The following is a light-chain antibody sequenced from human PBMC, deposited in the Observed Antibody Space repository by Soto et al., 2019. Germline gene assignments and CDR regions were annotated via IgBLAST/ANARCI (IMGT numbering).Light chain of an antibody. CDR2: GAS. CDR3: QESYSVPGT. V-gene: IGKV1-39*01. CDR1: QNINNY. Sequence: DIELTQSPPSLAASVGDRVTITCRASQNINNYLIWYQQKPGKAPQLLIYGASILQSGVPSRFSVSASGTDFTLTIGSLQPEDFATYYCQESYSVPGTFGQGTKVEI. J-gene: IGKJ1*01.